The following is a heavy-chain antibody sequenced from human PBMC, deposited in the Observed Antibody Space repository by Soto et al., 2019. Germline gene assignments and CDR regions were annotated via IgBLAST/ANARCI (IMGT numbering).Heavy chain of an antibody. V-gene: IGHV5-51*01. D-gene: IGHD6-6*01. CDR1: GYSFTSYL. Sequence: GESLNLSCKGSGYSFTSYLIGWVRQMPGKGLEWMGIIYPGDSDTRYSPSFQGQVTISADKSISTAYLQWSSLKASDTAMYYCASSSSSRRFDYWGQGTLVTVSS. CDR2: IYPGDSDT. CDR3: ASSSSSRRFDY. J-gene: IGHJ4*02.